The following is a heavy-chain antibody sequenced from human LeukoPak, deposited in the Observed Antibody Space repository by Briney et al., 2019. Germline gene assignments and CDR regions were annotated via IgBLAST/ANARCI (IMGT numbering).Heavy chain of an antibody. D-gene: IGHD2-2*01. Sequence: SLRLSCAASGFTFDDYTMHWVRQAPGKGLEWVSGISWNSGSIGYADSVKGRFTISRDNAKNSLYLQMDSLRAEDTALYYCARAPITSPFYFDYWGQGTLVTVSS. J-gene: IGHJ4*02. CDR1: GFTFDDYT. CDR2: ISWNSGSI. V-gene: IGHV3-9*01. CDR3: ARAPITSPFYFDY.